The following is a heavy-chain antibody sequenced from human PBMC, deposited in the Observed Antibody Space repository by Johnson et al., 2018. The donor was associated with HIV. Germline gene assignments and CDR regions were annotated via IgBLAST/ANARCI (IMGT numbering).Heavy chain of an antibody. CDR2: ISYVVHNN. J-gene: IGHJ3*02. D-gene: IGHD6-19*01. V-gene: IGHV3-30*19. Sequence: QVQLVESGGGVAQPGWSLRLSCAASGFTFSSHGMHWVRQAARKGLAWVAFISYVVHNNYYADSVKGRITITRDNSKNTMYRQMNSLRDEDTAVYYCARPSRGWYFDAFDIWGQGTMVTGSS. CDR1: GFTFSSHG. CDR3: ARPSRGWYFDAFDI.